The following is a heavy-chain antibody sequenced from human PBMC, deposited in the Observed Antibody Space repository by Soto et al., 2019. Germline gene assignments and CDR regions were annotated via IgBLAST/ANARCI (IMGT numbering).Heavy chain of an antibody. J-gene: IGHJ4*02. V-gene: IGHV3-23*01. Sequence: LRLSCAASGFTFSSYAMSWVRQAPGKGLEWVSAISGSGGSTYYADSVKGRFTISRDNSKNTLYLQMNSLRAEDTAVYHCAKVLDRATYLDYWGQGTLVTVSS. D-gene: IGHD3-16*01. CDR1: GFTFSSYA. CDR2: ISGSGGST. CDR3: AKVLDRATYLDY.